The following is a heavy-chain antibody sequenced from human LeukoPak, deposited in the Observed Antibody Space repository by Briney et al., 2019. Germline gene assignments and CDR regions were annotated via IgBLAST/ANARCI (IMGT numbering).Heavy chain of an antibody. D-gene: IGHD6-6*01. CDR3: ARGGEYSSSSGDY. CDR1: GFTFSSYS. J-gene: IGHJ4*02. CDR2: ISSSSSYI. Sequence: GGSLRLSCAASGFTFSSYSMNWVRQAPGKGLEGVSSISSSSSYIYYADSVKGRFTISRDNAKNSLYLQMNSLRAEDTAVHYCARGGEYSSSSGDYWGQGTLVTVSS. V-gene: IGHV3-21*01.